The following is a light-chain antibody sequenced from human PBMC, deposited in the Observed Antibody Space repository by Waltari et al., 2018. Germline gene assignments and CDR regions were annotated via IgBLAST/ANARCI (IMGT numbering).Light chain of an antibody. Sequence: EIVLTQSPGTLSLSPGERATLACRASQSVGRSLAWYKQKPGQDPRLLIYDASRRATGIPDRFSGSGSGTDFSLTISTLEPEDFAVYYCQHYVRLPATFGQGTKVEI. CDR3: QHYVRLPAT. CDR2: DAS. V-gene: IGKV3-20*01. CDR1: QSVGRS. J-gene: IGKJ1*01.